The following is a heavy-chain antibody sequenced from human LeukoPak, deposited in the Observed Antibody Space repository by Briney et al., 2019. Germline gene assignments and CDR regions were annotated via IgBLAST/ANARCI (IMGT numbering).Heavy chain of an antibody. CDR1: GGSISSYY. V-gene: IGHV4-59*01. Sequence: SETLSLTCTVSGGSISSYYWSWIRQPPGKGLEWIGYIYYSGSTNYNPSLKSRVTISVDTSKNQFSLKLSSVTAADTAVYYCARVTGSGYTPYYYYYYYMDVWGKGTTVTISS. J-gene: IGHJ6*03. D-gene: IGHD3-22*01. CDR3: ARVTGSGYTPYYYYYYYMDV. CDR2: IYYSGST.